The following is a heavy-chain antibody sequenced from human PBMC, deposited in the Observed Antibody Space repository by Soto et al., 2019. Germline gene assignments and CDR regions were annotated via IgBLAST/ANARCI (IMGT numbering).Heavy chain of an antibody. Sequence: QVQLVESGGGVVQPGRSLTLSCDASGFAIRNHSIHWVRQAPGKGLEWVAVISFEGSHKYYADSVKGRFTVSRDNSKNTGSLQMYRLTSEDSSLYYCVRAAGIAAAGSSQGVLWGQGTRVTVSS. D-gene: IGHD6-13*01. CDR1: GFAIRNHS. CDR2: ISFEGSHK. J-gene: IGHJ4*02. V-gene: IGHV3-30-3*01. CDR3: VRAAGIAAAGSSQGVL.